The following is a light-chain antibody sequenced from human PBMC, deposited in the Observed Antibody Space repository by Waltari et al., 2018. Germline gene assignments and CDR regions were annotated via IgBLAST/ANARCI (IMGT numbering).Light chain of an antibody. CDR2: DVR. CDR3: SSFPGGSLV. J-gene: IGLJ2*01. CDR1: NSDIDPFNY. V-gene: IGLV2-11*01. Sequence: QSALTQPRSVSGSPGQSVTISCTKTNSDIDPFNYVSWYQHHPGKAPKLVIYDVRVRPSGVPDRFSGSRSGNTASLIIAGLQPEDEADYYCSSFPGGSLVFGGGTELTVL.